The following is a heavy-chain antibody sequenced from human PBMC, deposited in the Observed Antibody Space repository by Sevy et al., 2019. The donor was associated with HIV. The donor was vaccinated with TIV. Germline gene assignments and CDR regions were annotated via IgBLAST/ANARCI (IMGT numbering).Heavy chain of an antibody. D-gene: IGHD3-22*01. V-gene: IGHV4-34*01. Sequence: SDTLSLTCAVYGGSFSGYYWSWIRQPPGKGLEWIGEINHSGSTNYNPSLKSRVTISVDTSKNQFSLKLSSVTAADTAVYYCARVPADSSGWFDYWGQGTLVTVSS. CDR3: ARVPADSSGWFDY. CDR1: GGSFSGYY. CDR2: INHSGST. J-gene: IGHJ4*02.